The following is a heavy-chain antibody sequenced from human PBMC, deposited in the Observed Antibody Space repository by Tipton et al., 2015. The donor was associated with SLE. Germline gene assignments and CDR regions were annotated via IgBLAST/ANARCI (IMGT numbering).Heavy chain of an antibody. V-gene: IGHV3-33*01. CDR2: IYYDGSNK. Sequence: SLRLSWAASGFMFDGFGMHWVRQAPGKGLEWVANIYYDGSNKLYADSVRGRFAISRDNSKDRLYLQMTSLRAEDTGVYYCVRDATNGYEDYFENWGRGTLVTVSS. CDR1: GFMFDGFG. D-gene: IGHD5-12*01. CDR3: VRDATNGYEDYFEN. J-gene: IGHJ4*02.